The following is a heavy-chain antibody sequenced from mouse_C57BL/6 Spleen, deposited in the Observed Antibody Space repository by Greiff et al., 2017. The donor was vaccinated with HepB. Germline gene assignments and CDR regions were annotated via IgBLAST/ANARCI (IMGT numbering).Heavy chain of an antibody. CDR2: ISGGGGNT. V-gene: IGHV5-9*01. CDR3: ARHSGAYSFDY. Sequence: DVKLQESGGGLVKPGGSLKLSCAASGFTFSSYTMSWVRQTPEKRLEWVATISGGGGNTYYPDSVKGRFTISRDNAKNTLYLQMSSLRSEDTALYYCARHSGAYSFDYWGQGTTLTVSS. CDR1: GFTFSSYT. D-gene: IGHD4-1*01. J-gene: IGHJ2*01.